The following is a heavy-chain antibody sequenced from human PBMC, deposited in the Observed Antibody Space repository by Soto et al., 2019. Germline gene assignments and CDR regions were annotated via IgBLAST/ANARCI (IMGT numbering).Heavy chain of an antibody. CDR1: GGTFSSYA. CDR2: IIPIFGTA. Sequence: SVKVSCKASGGTFSSYAISWVRQAPGQGLEWMGGIIPIFGTANYAQKFQGRVTITADESTSTAYMELSSLRSEDTAVYYCARGIVVVIGPSAPFDYWGQGTLVT. V-gene: IGHV1-69*13. J-gene: IGHJ4*02. D-gene: IGHD3-22*01. CDR3: ARGIVVVIGPSAPFDY.